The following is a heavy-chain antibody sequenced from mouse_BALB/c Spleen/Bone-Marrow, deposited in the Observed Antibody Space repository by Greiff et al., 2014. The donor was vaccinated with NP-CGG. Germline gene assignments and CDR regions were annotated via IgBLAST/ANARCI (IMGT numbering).Heavy chain of an antibody. Sequence: EVMLVESGGGLMKPGGSLKLSCAASGFTFRDYYMYWVRQTPEKRLEWVATISNGGSYTYYPDSVKGRFTISRDNAKNNLYLQMSSLKSEDTAMYYCARDSLYYYGSSYGYFDVWGAGTTVTVSS. CDR3: ARDSLYYYGSSYGYFDV. J-gene: IGHJ1*01. CDR2: ISNGGSYT. V-gene: IGHV5-4*02. D-gene: IGHD1-1*01. CDR1: GFTFRDYY.